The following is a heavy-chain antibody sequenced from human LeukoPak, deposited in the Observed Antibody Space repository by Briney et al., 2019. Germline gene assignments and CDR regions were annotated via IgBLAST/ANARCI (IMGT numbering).Heavy chain of an antibody. V-gene: IGHV3-66*01. CDR3: AKVGAVAAVEN. D-gene: IGHD6-19*01. CDR2: IYTGETT. Sequence: GASLRLSCAASGFTVSSKYMSWVRQAPGKGLEWVSVIYTGETTYYADSVKGRFTISRDNSKNTLYLQMDGLRVEDTAVYYCAKVGAVAAVENWGQGALVTVSS. J-gene: IGHJ4*02. CDR1: GFTVSSKY.